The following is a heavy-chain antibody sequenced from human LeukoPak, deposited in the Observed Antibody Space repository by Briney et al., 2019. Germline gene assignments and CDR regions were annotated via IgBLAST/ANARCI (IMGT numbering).Heavy chain of an antibody. V-gene: IGHV4-61*08. D-gene: IGHD4-17*01. Sequence: PSQTLSLTCTVSGGSISSGDYYWTWIRQPPGKGLEWIGYIYYSGSTNYNPSLKSRVTISVDTSKNQFSLKLSSVTAADTAVYYCARGYGDYRGFDPWGQGTLVTVSS. J-gene: IGHJ5*02. CDR2: IYYSGST. CDR3: ARGYGDYRGFDP. CDR1: GGSISSGDYY.